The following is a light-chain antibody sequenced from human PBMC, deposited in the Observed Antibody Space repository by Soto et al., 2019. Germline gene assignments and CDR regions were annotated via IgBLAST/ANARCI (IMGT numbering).Light chain of an antibody. CDR1: SGLSSYA. J-gene: IGLJ2*01. CDR2: LNSDGSH. Sequence: QLVLTQSPSASASLGASVKLTCTLSSGLSSYAIAWHQQQPEKGPRYLMKLNSDGSHSKGDGSPDRFSGSSSGAERYLTISSLQSEDEADYYCQTWGTGIHVVFGGGTKLTVL. CDR3: QTWGTGIHVV. V-gene: IGLV4-69*01.